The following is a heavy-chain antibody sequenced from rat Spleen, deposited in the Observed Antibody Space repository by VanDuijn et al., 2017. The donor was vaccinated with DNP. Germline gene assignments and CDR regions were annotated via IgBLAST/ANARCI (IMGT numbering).Heavy chain of an antibody. CDR3: ARIYPDITYDY. CDR1: GFTFSNYD. V-gene: IGHV4-2*01. D-gene: IGHD1-4*01. J-gene: IGHJ2*01. Sequence: EVQLVESGGGLVQPGRSLKLSCAASGFTFSNYDMAWVRQAPGKGLEWIGQINKDSSTINYIPSLKEKITISRDNAQNTLYLQMDSLRSEDTATYYCARIYPDITYDYWGQGVMVTVSS. CDR2: INKDSSTI.